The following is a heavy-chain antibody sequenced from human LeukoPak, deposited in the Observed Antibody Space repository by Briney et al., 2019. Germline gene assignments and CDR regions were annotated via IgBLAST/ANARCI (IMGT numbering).Heavy chain of an antibody. D-gene: IGHD2-15*01. V-gene: IGHV4-59*01. CDR3: ARVTCSSGSCPRRDALDV. CDR1: GGSLSYYY. J-gene: IGHJ3*01. CDR2: IYYSGST. Sequence: SETLSLTCNVSGGSLSYYYWSWIRQPPGKGLEGIGYIYYSGSTNYNPSLKSRVTIAVNTSKNQFSLNLRSVTAADTAVYYCARVTCSSGSCPRRDALDVWGQGTMVTVSS.